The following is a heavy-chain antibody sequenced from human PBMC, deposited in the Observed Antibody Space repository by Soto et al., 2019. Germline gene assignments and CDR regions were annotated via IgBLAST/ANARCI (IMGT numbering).Heavy chain of an antibody. D-gene: IGHD2-21*02. Sequence: LRLSCVGSGFTFITYEMQWVRQAPGKGLEWVSYISSGGSTIFYGESVKGRFTVSRDNDRSSLYLQMNSLRVEDSGVYYCARIGTVLTPDDSWGQGTLVTVSS. V-gene: IGHV3-48*03. J-gene: IGHJ4*02. CDR2: ISSGGSTI. CDR1: GFTFITYE. CDR3: ARIGTVLTPDDS.